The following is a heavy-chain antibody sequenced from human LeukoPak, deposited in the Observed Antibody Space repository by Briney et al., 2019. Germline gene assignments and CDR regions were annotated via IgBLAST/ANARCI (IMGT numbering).Heavy chain of an antibody. J-gene: IGHJ1*01. Sequence: ASVKVSCKASGYTFTSYYMHWVRQAPGQGLGWMGVINPSGATTSYAQKFQGRVTMTRDTSTSTLYMELSSLKSEVTAVYYCARGTGIAAAVTSLFQYWGQGTLVTVSS. CDR2: INPSGATT. V-gene: IGHV1-46*01. D-gene: IGHD6-13*01. CDR1: GYTFTSYY. CDR3: ARGTGIAAAVTSLFQY.